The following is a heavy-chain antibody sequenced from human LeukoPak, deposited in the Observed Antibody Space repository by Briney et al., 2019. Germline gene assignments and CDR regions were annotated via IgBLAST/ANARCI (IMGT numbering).Heavy chain of an antibody. V-gene: IGHV3-23*01. Sequence: GGSLRLSCAASGFTFSSYAMSWVRQAPGEGLEWVSAISGSGGSTYHADSVKGRFTISRDNSKNTLYLQMNSLRAEDTAVYYCAKDYYGSGSYWTFRDAEYFQHWGQGTLVTVSS. D-gene: IGHD3-10*01. CDR2: ISGSGGST. J-gene: IGHJ1*01. CDR3: AKDYYGSGSYWTFRDAEYFQH. CDR1: GFTFSSYA.